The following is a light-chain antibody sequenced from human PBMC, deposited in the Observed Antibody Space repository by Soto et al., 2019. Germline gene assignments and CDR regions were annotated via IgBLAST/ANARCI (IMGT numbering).Light chain of an antibody. CDR3: QHYGHPQWT. V-gene: IGKV3-20*01. J-gene: IGKJ1*01. Sequence: EIVLTQSPDTLSLSPGERATLSCRASQDAYNGYLAWYQQRPGQAPRLLIYGVFTRATGIPDRFSGCGFGTDFTLTITRLEPEDSAVYYCQHYGHPQWTFGQGTKVEI. CDR1: QDAYNGY. CDR2: GVF.